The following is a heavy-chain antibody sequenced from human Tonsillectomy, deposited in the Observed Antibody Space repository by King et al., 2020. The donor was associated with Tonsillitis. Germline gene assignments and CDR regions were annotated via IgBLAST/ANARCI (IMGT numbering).Heavy chain of an antibody. CDR1: GYSFTSYW. D-gene: IGHD6-19*01. J-gene: IGHJ4*02. Sequence: QLVHSGAEVKKPGESLKISCKGSGYSFTSYWIGWVRQMPGKGLEWMGIIYPGDSDTRYSPSFQGQVTISADKSISTAYLQWSSLKSSDTAMYYCARYTAVAGIKMYYFVYWVQGTLATVSS. V-gene: IGHV5-51*01. CDR3: ARYTAVAGIKMYYFVY. CDR2: IYPGDSDT.